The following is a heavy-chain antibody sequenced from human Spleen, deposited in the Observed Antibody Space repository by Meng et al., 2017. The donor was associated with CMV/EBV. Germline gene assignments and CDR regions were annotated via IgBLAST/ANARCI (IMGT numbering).Heavy chain of an antibody. CDR3: ARAGAAVTTNLDF. D-gene: IGHD4-17*01. CDR1: GYKFGIYG. Sequence: KASGYKFGIYGITWVRQAPGQGLEWVGWVGAENGETNYGQKFQGRVTVTADTFTKTAYMEMRSLRSDDSAIYYCARAGAAVTTNLDFWGQGTLVTVSS. J-gene: IGHJ4*02. V-gene: IGHV1-18*01. CDR2: VGAENGET.